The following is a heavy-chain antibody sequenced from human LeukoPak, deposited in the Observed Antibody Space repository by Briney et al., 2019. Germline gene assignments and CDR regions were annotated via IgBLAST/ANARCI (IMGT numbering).Heavy chain of an antibody. J-gene: IGHJ3*02. CDR2: IRSKAYGATT. CDR1: GFTFGDYG. V-gene: IGHV3-49*04. Sequence: GGSLRLSCITSGFTFGDYGLSWVRQAPGKGLEWVGFIRSKAYGATTEYAASLKDRFTISRDDSKSITYLQVNSLKTEDTAVYYCTRILLKWELPGSDAFDIWGEGTMVTVSS. D-gene: IGHD1-26*01. CDR3: TRILLKWELPGSDAFDI.